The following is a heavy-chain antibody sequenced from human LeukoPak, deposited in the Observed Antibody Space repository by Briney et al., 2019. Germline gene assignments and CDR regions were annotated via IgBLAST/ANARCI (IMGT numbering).Heavy chain of an antibody. CDR2: ISPDGTTT. J-gene: IGHJ4*02. V-gene: IGHV3-74*01. CDR3: TRDRTTVTLFDY. D-gene: IGHD4-17*01. CDR1: GFTFTSYW. Sequence: PGGSLRLSCAASGFTFTSYWIHWVRQTPGKGLVWVSAISPDGTTTRYADYVKGRITISRDNAKNTVYLQMNSLRGEDTAVYYCTRDRTTVTLFDYWGRGTLVTVSS.